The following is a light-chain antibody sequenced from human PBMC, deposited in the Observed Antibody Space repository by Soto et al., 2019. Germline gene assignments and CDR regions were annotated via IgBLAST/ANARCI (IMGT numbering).Light chain of an antibody. CDR1: SSNIGAGYV. V-gene: IGLV1-40*01. CDR3: QSYDSSLSTYVV. Sequence: QPVLTQPPSVSGAPGQRVTISCTGSSSNIGAGYVVHWYQQLPGTAPKLLIYGNSNRPSGVPDRFSGSKSGTSASLAITGLQAEDEADYYCQSYDSSLSTYVVFGGGTKLTVL. J-gene: IGLJ2*01. CDR2: GNS.